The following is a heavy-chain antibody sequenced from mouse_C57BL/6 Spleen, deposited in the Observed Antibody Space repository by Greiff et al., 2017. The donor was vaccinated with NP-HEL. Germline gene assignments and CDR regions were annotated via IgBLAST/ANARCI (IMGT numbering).Heavy chain of an antibody. D-gene: IGHD4-1*01. J-gene: IGHJ4*01. CDR2: IWSGGST. CDR3: AAGPANWDGGDYYAMDY. Sequence: QVQLQQSGPGLVQPSQSLSITCTVSGFSLTSYGVHWVRQSPGKGLEWLGVIWSGGSTDYNAAFISRLSISKDNSKSQVFFKMNRLQADDTAIYYCAAGPANWDGGDYYAMDYWGQGTSVTVSS. V-gene: IGHV2-2*01. CDR1: GFSLTSYG.